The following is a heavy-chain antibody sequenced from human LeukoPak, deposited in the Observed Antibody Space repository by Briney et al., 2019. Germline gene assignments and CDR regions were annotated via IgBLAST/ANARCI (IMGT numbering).Heavy chain of an antibody. CDR1: GCTFSSYA. CDR3: ASASYDILTGYYGPYYYCGMDV. D-gene: IGHD3-9*01. Sequence: ASVKVSCKASGCTFSSYAISWVRQAPGQGLEWMGRIIPIHGIANYAQKFQGRVTITADKSTSTAYMELSSLRSEDTAVYYCASASYDILTGYYGPYYYCGMDVWGQGTTVTVSS. J-gene: IGHJ6*02. CDR2: IIPIHGIA. V-gene: IGHV1-69*04.